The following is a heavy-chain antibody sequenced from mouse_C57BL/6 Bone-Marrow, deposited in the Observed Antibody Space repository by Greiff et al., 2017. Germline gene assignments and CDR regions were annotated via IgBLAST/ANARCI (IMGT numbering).Heavy chain of an antibody. V-gene: IGHV1-61*01. Sequence: QVQLQQPGAELVRPGSSVKLSCKASGYTFTSYWMDWVKQRPGQGLEWIGNIYPSDSETHYNQKFKDKATLTVDKSSSTAYMQLSSLTSEGSAVYYCARYRRGYGSSYWYFDVWGTGTTVTVSS. CDR1: GYTFTSYW. CDR3: ARYRRGYGSSYWYFDV. CDR2: IYPSDSET. J-gene: IGHJ1*03. D-gene: IGHD1-1*01.